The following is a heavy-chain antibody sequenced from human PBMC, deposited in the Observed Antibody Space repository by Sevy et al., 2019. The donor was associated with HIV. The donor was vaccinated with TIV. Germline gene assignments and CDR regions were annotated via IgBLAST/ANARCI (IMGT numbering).Heavy chain of an antibody. D-gene: IGHD2-15*01. CDR3: ARDDIVARDYSDF. CDR2: ISFSSNYI. CDR1: GFTFSSYS. J-gene: IGHJ4*02. Sequence: GESLKISCTASGFTFSSYSMNWVRQAPGKGLEWVSSISFSSNYIYYADSVRGRFTISRDNAKNSLYLHMDSLRDEDTALYYCARDDIVARDYSDFWGQGTLVTVSS. V-gene: IGHV3-21*01.